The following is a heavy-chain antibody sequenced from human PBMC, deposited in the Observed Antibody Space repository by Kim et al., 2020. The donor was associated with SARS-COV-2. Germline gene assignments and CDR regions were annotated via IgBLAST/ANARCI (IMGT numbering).Heavy chain of an antibody. J-gene: IGHJ5*02. CDR2: IDGSDGTI. D-gene: IGHD1-26*01. Sequence: GGSLRLSCTTSGFTFTGYAMSWVRQAPGKGLEWVSSIDGSDGTIYYADSVKGRFTISRDNTKNTLYLQMNSLRADDTAVYYCMKGGWGRNRNHWGQGT. CDR3: MKGGWGRNRNH. CDR1: GFTFTGYA. V-gene: IGHV3-23*01.